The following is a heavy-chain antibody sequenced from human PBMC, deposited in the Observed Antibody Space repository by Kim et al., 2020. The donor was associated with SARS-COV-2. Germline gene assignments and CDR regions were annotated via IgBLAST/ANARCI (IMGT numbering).Heavy chain of an antibody. CDR3: AKVIARGYSYGWGYYYGMDV. D-gene: IGHD5-18*01. J-gene: IGHJ6*02. CDR1: GFTFSSYG. V-gene: IGHV3-30*18. CDR2: ISYDGSNK. Sequence: GGSLRLSCAASGFTFSSYGMHWVRQAPGKGLEWVAVISYDGSNKYYADSVKGRFTISRDNSKNTLYLQMNSLRAEDTAVYYCAKVIARGYSYGWGYYYGMDVWGQGTTVTVSS.